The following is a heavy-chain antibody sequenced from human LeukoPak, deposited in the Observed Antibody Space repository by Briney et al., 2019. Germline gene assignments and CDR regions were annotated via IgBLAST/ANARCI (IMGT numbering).Heavy chain of an antibody. D-gene: IGHD3-9*01. CDR3: ARGPSQYYDILTGYPDWYFDL. CDR2: ISSSSSYI. CDR1: GFTFSSYS. Sequence: GGSLRLSCAASGFTFSSYSMNWVRQAPGKGLEWVSSISSSSSYIYYADSVKGRFTISRDNAKNSLYLQMNSLRTEDTAVYYCARGPSQYYDILTGYPDWYFDLWGRGTLVTVSS. V-gene: IGHV3-21*01. J-gene: IGHJ2*01.